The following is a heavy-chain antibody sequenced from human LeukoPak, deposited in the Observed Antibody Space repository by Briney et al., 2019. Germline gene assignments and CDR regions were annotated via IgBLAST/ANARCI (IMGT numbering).Heavy chain of an antibody. V-gene: IGHV3-74*01. CDR1: GFTFSSYW. J-gene: IGHJ3*02. D-gene: IGHD6-13*01. CDR3: ARAAANLACDI. Sequence: GGSLRLSCAASGFTFSSYWMHWVRQGPGKGLVWVSRINPDGSGTSHADSVKGRFTISRDNAKNSLYLQMNSLRAEDTAVYYCARAAANLACDIWGQGTMVTVSS. CDR2: INPDGSGT.